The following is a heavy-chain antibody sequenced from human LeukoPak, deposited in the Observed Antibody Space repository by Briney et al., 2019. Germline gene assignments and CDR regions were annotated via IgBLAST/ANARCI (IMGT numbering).Heavy chain of an antibody. CDR3: ARDGYDFWSGYPTTVDF. V-gene: IGHV3-48*01. CDR1: GFTFSTYA. D-gene: IGHD3-3*01. CDR2: ISSSSNTI. Sequence: GGSLGLSCAASGFTFSTYAMNWVRQAPGKGLEWVSYISSSSNTIYYADSVQGRFTISRDNANNSLYLQMNSLRAEDTAVYYRARDGYDFWSGYPTTVDFWGQGTLVTVSS. J-gene: IGHJ4*02.